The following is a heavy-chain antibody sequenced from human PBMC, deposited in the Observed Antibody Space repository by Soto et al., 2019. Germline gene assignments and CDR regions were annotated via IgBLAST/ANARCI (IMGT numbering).Heavy chain of an antibody. CDR2: INDRGSI. CDR1: GGSFSGFS. J-gene: IGHJ2*01. V-gene: IGHV4-34*01. CDR3: ARESHDILTGPPWVWYFDL. D-gene: IGHD3-9*01. Sequence: QVRLQQWGPGPLRPLEPPSPTCGVSGGSFSGFSWAWTRQSPGKGLGWIGEINDRGSINYNPSLKSRVSISVDTSKNHYSLNLRSVTAADTAVYYCARESHDILTGPPWVWYFDLWGRGTLVTVSS.